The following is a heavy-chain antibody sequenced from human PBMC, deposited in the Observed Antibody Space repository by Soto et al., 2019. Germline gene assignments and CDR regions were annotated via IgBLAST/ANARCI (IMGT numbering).Heavy chain of an antibody. D-gene: IGHD3-16*01. V-gene: IGHV3-74*01. CDR2: IDTYGGTI. CDR1: GFTFSSHW. J-gene: IGHJ4*02. Sequence: PGGSLRLSCAASGFTFSSHWMHWVRQAPGKGLMWVSRIDTYGGTIDYADSVEGRFTISRDNVKNTLYLQMNSLRAEDTAVYYCARNSWGIDYWGQGP. CDR3: ARNSWGIDY.